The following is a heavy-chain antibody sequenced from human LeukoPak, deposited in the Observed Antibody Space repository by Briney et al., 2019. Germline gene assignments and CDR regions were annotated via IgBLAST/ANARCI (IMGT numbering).Heavy chain of an antibody. CDR3: ASDYYGSGSYPLGFDY. Sequence: ASVKVSCKASGYTFTGYYMHWVRQAPGQGLEWMGWINPNSGGTNYAQKFQGRVTMTRDTSISTAYMELSRLRSDDTAVYYCASDYYGSGSYPLGFDYWGQGTLVTVSS. D-gene: IGHD3-10*01. CDR1: GYTFTGYY. V-gene: IGHV1-2*02. CDR2: INPNSGGT. J-gene: IGHJ4*02.